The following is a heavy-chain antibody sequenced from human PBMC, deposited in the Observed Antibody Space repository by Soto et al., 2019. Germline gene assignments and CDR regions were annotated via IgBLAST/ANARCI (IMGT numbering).Heavy chain of an antibody. Sequence: SVKVSCKASGGTFSSYAISWVRQAPGQGLEWMGGIIPIFGTANYAQKFQGRVTITADESTSTAYMELSSLRSEDTAVYYCARDRKAMVNPRYYYYGMDVAGQGTTLRVS. CDR2: IIPIFGTA. V-gene: IGHV1-69*13. CDR3: ARDRKAMVNPRYYYYGMDV. CDR1: GGTFSSYA. D-gene: IGHD5-18*01. J-gene: IGHJ6*02.